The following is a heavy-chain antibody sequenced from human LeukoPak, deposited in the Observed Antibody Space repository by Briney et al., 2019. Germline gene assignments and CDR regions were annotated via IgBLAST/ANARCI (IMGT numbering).Heavy chain of an antibody. V-gene: IGHV4-59*01. Sequence: KPSETLSPTCTVSGGSGDSINTDYWNWIRQPPGKGLEWIGYVYYRVNTNYNPSLKSRLTISVDTSKSQFSLKVSSVTAADTAVYYCARARTRGNNWYFDYWGQGTLVTVSS. CDR1: GGSGDSINTDY. CDR3: ARARTRGNNWYFDY. CDR2: VYYRVNT. D-gene: IGHD1-1*01. J-gene: IGHJ4*02.